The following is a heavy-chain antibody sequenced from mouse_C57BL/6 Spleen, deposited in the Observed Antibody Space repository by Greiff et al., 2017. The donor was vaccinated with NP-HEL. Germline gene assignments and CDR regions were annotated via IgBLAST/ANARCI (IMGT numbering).Heavy chain of an antibody. CDR2: IDPEDGET. D-gene: IGHD3-2*02. J-gene: IGHJ4*01. V-gene: IGHV14-2*01. CDR3: ARDNSGPWAMED. CDR1: GFNIKDYY. Sequence: VQLKESGAELVKPGASVKLSCTASGFNIKDYYMHWVKQRTEQGLEWIGRIDPEDGETKYAPKFQGKATITADTASNTAYLQLSSVTSEDTAVYYCARDNSGPWAMEDWGKGATVTVST.